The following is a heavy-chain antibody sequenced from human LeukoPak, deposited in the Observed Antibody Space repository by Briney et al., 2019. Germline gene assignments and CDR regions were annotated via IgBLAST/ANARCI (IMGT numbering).Heavy chain of an antibody. Sequence: HSPTLSLTCAISGDSVSSNSAAWNWIRQSPSRGLEWLGRPYYRTKWYNDYAVSVKSRITINPDTSKNQFSLQLNSVTPEDTAVYYCARVPRSGQDFSPFDIWGQGTMVTVSS. CDR1: GDSVSSNSAA. J-gene: IGHJ3*02. V-gene: IGHV6-1*01. CDR3: ARVPRSGQDFSPFDI. CDR2: PYYRTKWYN. D-gene: IGHD6-25*01.